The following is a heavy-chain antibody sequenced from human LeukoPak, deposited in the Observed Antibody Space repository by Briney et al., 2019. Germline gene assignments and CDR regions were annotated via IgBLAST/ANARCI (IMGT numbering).Heavy chain of an antibody. J-gene: IGHJ5*02. D-gene: IGHD5-18*01. Sequence: PSETLSLTCTVSGGSINRGYWSWVRQHPGKGLERIGHILYSGSTFYNPSLKSRLTISLDTSKNQFSLKLTSVTAADTAVYYCASGYGSGWFDRWGQGTLVSVSS. CDR1: GGSINRGY. CDR2: ILYSGST. CDR3: ASGYGSGWFDR. V-gene: IGHV4-30-4*08.